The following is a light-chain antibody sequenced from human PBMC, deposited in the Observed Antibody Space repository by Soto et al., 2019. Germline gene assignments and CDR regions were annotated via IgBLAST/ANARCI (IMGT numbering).Light chain of an antibody. J-gene: IGKJ2*01. V-gene: IGKV2-28*01. Sequence: DIVMTQSPLSLPVTPGEPASISCRSSQSLLHSNGYNYLDWYLQKPGQSPQLLIYLASIRASGVPDRFSGSGSGTDFTLKISRVEAEDVGVYYCMQAKQNPTYTFGQGTKVEIK. CDR1: QSLLHSNGYNY. CDR3: MQAKQNPTYT. CDR2: LAS.